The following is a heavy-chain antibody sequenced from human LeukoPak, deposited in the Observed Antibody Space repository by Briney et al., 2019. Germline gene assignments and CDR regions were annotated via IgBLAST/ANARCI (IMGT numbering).Heavy chain of an antibody. CDR3: AKGISTVVGTDAFDI. CDR1: SSSSYY. V-gene: IGHV3-23*01. J-gene: IGHJ3*02. Sequence: SSSSYYWGWIRQPPGKGLEWVSAISGSGGSTYYADSVKGRFTISRGNSKNTLYLQMNSLRAEDTAVYYCAKGISTVVGTDAFDIWGQGTMVTVSS. CDR2: ISGSGGST. D-gene: IGHD4-23*01.